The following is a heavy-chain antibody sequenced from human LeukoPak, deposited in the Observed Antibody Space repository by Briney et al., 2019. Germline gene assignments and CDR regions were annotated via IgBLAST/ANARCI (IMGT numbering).Heavy chain of an antibody. CDR3: AKDPTPYVGASAD. CDR2: ITGSGDNT. CDR1: GFTFSSYD. J-gene: IGHJ4*02. Sequence: GGSLRLSCAASGFTFSSYDMSWVRQAPGKGLEWVSTITGSGDNTYYTDSVKGRFTFSRDNSKSTLYLQMNSLRAEDTAVYYCAKDPTPYVGASADWGQGTLVTVSS. D-gene: IGHD1-26*01. V-gene: IGHV3-23*01.